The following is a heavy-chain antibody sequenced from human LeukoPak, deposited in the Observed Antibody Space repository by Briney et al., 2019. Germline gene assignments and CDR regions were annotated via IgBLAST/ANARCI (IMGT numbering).Heavy chain of an antibody. CDR2: INLRGST. CDR1: XX. Sequence: XXXXWICXXXGGGVGWIGEINLRGSTKYNPSIRSRVTISVDTSKNQFSLKLSSVTAADTAVYYCAGCSGYKDCIFSYWGQGSLVTVSS. D-gene: IGHD5-18*01. J-gene: IGHJ4*02. V-gene: IGHV4-34*01. CDR3: AGCSGYKDCIFSY.